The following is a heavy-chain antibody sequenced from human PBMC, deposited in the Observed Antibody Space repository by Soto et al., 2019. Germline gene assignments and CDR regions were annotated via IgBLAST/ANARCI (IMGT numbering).Heavy chain of an antibody. CDR3: ARAKGNSGAFDI. Sequence: EAQLVESGGGLVQPGGSLRLSCAASGFTFSTYWMHWVRQAPGKGLVWVSRTISDGSTANYADSVKGRFTISRDNAKNTLYLQMNSLRAEDTAVYYCARAKGNSGAFDIWSQGTMVTVSS. D-gene: IGHD4-4*01. J-gene: IGHJ3*02. V-gene: IGHV3-74*01. CDR2: TISDGSTA. CDR1: GFTFSTYW.